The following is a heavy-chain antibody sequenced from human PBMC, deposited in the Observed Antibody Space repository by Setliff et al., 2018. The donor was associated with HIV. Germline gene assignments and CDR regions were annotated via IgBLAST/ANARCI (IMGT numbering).Heavy chain of an antibody. CDR2: ISQTGRT. D-gene: IGHD3-16*01. CDR1: GGSLSGDY. V-gene: IGHV4-34*01. Sequence: SETLSLTCAVYGGSLSGDYWVWIRKSPGKGLEWIGDISQTGRTNYDPSLKSRVTISLDTSKNQHSLKLTSVSAADTAVYYCARGRLRTVTSLIKKRASYTWLDPWGQGTLVTVSS. CDR3: ARGRLRTVTSLIKKRASYTWLDP. J-gene: IGHJ5*02.